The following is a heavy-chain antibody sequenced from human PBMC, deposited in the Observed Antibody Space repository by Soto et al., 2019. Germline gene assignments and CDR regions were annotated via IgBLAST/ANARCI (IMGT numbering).Heavy chain of an antibody. D-gene: IGHD6-13*01. CDR3: ARQNIAAAGNYYYYYGMDV. V-gene: IGHV5-51*01. CDR1: GYSFTIYW. Sequence: GESLKISCKGSGYSFTIYWIGWVPQMSGKGLEWMGIIYPGDSDTRYSPSFQGQVTISADKSISTAYLQWSSLKASDNAMYYCARQNIAAAGNYYYYYGMDVWGQGTTVTVSS. J-gene: IGHJ6*02. CDR2: IYPGDSDT.